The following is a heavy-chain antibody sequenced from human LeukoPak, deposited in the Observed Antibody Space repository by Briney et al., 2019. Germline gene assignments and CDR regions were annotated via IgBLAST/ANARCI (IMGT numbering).Heavy chain of an antibody. Sequence: ASVKDSCKASGYAFASYGLSWVRQAPGQGLEWVGWISGHNGNTNYAQKVQGRVTMTTDTSTSTAYMELRSLRSDDTAVYYCARDPGDSYYYYMDVWGKGTTVTVSS. J-gene: IGHJ6*03. CDR1: GYAFASYG. CDR2: ISGHNGNT. CDR3: ARDPGDSYYYYMDV. V-gene: IGHV1-18*01. D-gene: IGHD3-10*01.